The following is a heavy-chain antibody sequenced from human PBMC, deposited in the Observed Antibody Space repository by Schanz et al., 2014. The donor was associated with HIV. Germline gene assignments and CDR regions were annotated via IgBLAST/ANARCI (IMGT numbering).Heavy chain of an antibody. CDR3: ARMSPSSTSYGDAFDV. V-gene: IGHV1-8*02. Sequence: QVQLVQSGAEVKKPGASVTVSCKASGYTFTNYGINWVRQATGLGLEWMGWMNPNSGYTGYAQKFQGRVTMTRHTPTSTAYMELSSLRSDDTAVYYCARMSPSSTSYGDAFDVWGQGTMITVSS. D-gene: IGHD2-2*01. J-gene: IGHJ3*01. CDR2: MNPNSGYT. CDR1: GYTFTNYG.